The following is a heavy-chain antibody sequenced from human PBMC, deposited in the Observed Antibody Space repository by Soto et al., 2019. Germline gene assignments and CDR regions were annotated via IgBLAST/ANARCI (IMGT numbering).Heavy chain of an antibody. Sequence: EVQLLESGGGLVQSGESLRLSCAASGFTFSNFAMSWVRQAPGKGLEWLSGISGSGGNTYYEDSVKGRFTISRDNSKNTVYLEMSSLRAEDTALYYCAKLGADGNNAFNYWGQGTLVTVSS. CDR2: ISGSGGNT. CDR3: AKLGADGNNAFNY. CDR1: GFTFSNFA. D-gene: IGHD3-16*01. V-gene: IGHV3-23*01. J-gene: IGHJ4*02.